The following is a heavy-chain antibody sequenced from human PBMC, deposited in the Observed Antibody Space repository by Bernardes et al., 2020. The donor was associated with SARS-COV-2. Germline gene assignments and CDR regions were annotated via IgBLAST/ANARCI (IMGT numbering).Heavy chain of an antibody. CDR3: ARAGSGTYSTLDY. V-gene: IGHV1-3*01. D-gene: IGHD3-10*01. CDR2: INAGNGNT. J-gene: IGHJ4*02. Sequence: ASVKVSCKASGYTFSNYFMHWVRQAPGQSLEWLGGINAGNGNTKYSQKFQGRVTITRDTSATTVYMELRSLRSEDTAVYYCARAGSGTYSTLDYWGQETLITVS. CDR1: GYTFSNYF.